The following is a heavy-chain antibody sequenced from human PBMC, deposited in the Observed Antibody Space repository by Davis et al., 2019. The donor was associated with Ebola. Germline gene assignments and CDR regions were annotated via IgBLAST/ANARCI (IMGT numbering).Heavy chain of an antibody. CDR1: GYTFTGYY. CDR3: ARGNYYDFWGAGSYFDY. V-gene: IGHV1-8*03. CDR2: MNPNSGNT. J-gene: IGHJ4*02. D-gene: IGHD3-3*01. Sequence: ASVKVSCKASGYTFTGYYMHWVRQAPGQGLEWMGWMNPNSGNTGYAQKFQGRVTITRNTSISTAYMRLSSLRSEDTAVYYCARGNYYDFWGAGSYFDYWGQGTLVTVSS.